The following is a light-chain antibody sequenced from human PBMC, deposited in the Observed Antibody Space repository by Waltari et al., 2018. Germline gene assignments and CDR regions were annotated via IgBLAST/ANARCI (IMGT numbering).Light chain of an antibody. Sequence: EIVLTQSPATLTLSPGDTPTFPCRASQTVRTFFAWYQEKPGKAPGLLIFDESSRATGISPKCRGGGSETDFTLTVNNLEPEDFAVYYGQQRRSWPYTFGQGTRVDFK. CDR3: QQRRSWPYT. V-gene: IGKV3-11*01. CDR1: QTVRTF. J-gene: IGKJ2*01. CDR2: DES.